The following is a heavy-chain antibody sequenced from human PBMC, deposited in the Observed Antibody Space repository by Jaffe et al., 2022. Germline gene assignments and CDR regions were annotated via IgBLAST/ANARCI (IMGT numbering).Heavy chain of an antibody. D-gene: IGHD6-13*01. V-gene: IGHV3-43D*04. J-gene: IGHJ4*02. CDR2: ISWDGGST. CDR3: AKDYSSSWYGAGPFDY. Sequence: EVQLVESGGVVVQPGGSLRLSCAASGFTFDDYAMHWVRQAPGKGLEWVSLISWDGGSTYYADSVKGRFTISRDNSKNSLYLQMNSLRAEDTALYYCAKDYSSSWYGAGPFDYWGQGTLVTVSS. CDR1: GFTFDDYA.